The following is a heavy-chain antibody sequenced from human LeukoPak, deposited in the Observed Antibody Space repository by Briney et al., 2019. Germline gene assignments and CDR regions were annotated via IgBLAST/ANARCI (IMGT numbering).Heavy chain of an antibody. Sequence: GGSLRLSCAASGFTFSSYSMNWVRQAPGKGLEWVSSISSSSSYTYYADSVKGRFTISRDNAKNSLYLQMNSLRAEDTAVYYCASDPEVIGGASDYYYGMDVWGKGTTVTVSS. CDR3: ASDPEVIGGASDYYYGMDV. CDR2: ISSSSSYT. V-gene: IGHV3-21*01. CDR1: GFTFSSYS. D-gene: IGHD3-16*01. J-gene: IGHJ6*04.